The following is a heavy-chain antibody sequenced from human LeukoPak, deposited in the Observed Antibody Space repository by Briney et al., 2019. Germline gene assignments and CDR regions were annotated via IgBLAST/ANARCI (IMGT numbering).Heavy chain of an antibody. Sequence: SETLSLTCTVSGGSINSSSYYWGWIRQPPGKGLEWIGSIYYSGSTYYNPSLKSRVTISVDTSKNQFSLKLSSVTAADTAVYYCLSSTGGLWGQGTLVTVSS. CDR1: GGSINSSSYY. D-gene: IGHD2-2*01. J-gene: IGHJ4*02. CDR2: IYYSGST. CDR3: LSSTGGL. V-gene: IGHV4-39*01.